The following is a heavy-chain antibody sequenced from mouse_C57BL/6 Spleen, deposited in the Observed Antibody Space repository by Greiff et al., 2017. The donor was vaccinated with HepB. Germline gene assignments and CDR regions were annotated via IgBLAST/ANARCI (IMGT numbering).Heavy chain of an antibody. Sequence: VQLQQPGAELVKPGASVKMSCKASGYTFTSYWITWVKQRPGQGLEWIGDIYPGSGSTNYNEKFKSKATLTVDKSSSTAYMQLSSLTSEDSAVYYCARIYYGSSGAMDYWGQGTSVTVSS. J-gene: IGHJ4*01. CDR1: GYTFTSYW. D-gene: IGHD1-1*01. V-gene: IGHV1-55*01. CDR3: ARIYYGSSGAMDY. CDR2: IYPGSGST.